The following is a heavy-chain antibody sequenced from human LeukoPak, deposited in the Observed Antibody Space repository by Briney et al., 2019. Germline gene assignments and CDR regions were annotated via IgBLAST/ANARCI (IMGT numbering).Heavy chain of an antibody. CDR3: ARDYSSGWEFDY. CDR1: GFTFSSYS. Sequence: GGSLRLSCAASGFTFSSYSMNWVRQAPGKGLEWVSSISSSSSYIYYADSVKGRFTISRDNAKNSLYLQMNSLRAEDTAVYYCARDYSSGWEFDYRGQGTLVTVSS. D-gene: IGHD6-19*01. CDR2: ISSSSSYI. J-gene: IGHJ4*02. V-gene: IGHV3-21*01.